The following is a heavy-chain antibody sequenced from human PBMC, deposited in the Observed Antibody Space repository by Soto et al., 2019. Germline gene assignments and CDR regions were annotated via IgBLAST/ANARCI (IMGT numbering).Heavy chain of an antibody. CDR1: GFTFSSYG. D-gene: IGHD3-22*01. J-gene: IGHJ4*02. CDR3: ARGADSGGYYQSPSDY. V-gene: IGHV3-33*01. Sequence: QVQLVESGGDVVQPGTSLRLSCAATGFTFSSYGMHWVRQAPGTGMEWVAVLWYDGSNKYYAGSVKGRFTISRDNSQHTVDLEMNSLRAEDSAVYYCARGADSGGYYQSPSDYWGQGTLFIVSS. CDR2: LWYDGSNK.